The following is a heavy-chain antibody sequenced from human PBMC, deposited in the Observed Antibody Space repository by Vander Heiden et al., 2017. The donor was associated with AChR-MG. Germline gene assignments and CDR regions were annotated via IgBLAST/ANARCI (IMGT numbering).Heavy chain of an antibody. D-gene: IGHD3-16*01. CDR2: VSIDGTNK. CDR1: GPHLSSHP. J-gene: IGHJ4*02. V-gene: IGHV3-30-3*01. Sequence: LVEAGGGVVPPRGVRSLSFAASGPHLSSHPTHWFRQAPGKALEGVALVSIDGTNKYYADSVDGRFTITRDNSRNTLFLQMDNLRSEDSAVYFCATRNYVSSDVFFEFWGRGSNVTVSS. CDR3: ATRNYVSSDVFFEF.